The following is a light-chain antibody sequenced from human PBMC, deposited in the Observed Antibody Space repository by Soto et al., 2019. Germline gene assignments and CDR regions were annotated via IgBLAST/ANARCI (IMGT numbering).Light chain of an antibody. Sequence: DIQRTQSPSSLSASVGDRVTITCRASQSIASSLNWLQLKPGKAPKLLLYATSTLQSGVPSRFSGSGSGSHFTLTISSLQPEDSAVYFCQQGYSPLLTFGGGTRVEIK. V-gene: IGKV1-39*01. CDR2: ATS. J-gene: IGKJ4*01. CDR1: QSIASS. CDR3: QQGYSPLLT.